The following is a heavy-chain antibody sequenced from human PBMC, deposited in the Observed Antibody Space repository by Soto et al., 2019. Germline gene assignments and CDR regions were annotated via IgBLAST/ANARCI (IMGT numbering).Heavy chain of an antibody. D-gene: IGHD3-10*01. Sequence: QVQLVQSGAEVKKPGSSVKVSCKASGGTFSSYTISWVRQAPGQGLEWMGRIIPILGIANYAQKFQGRVTITADKSTRTAYMELSSLRSEDTAVYYCARDPTLEGNLPNDYWGQGTLVTVSS. CDR3: ARDPTLEGNLPNDY. V-gene: IGHV1-69*08. CDR1: GGTFSSYT. CDR2: IIPILGIA. J-gene: IGHJ4*02.